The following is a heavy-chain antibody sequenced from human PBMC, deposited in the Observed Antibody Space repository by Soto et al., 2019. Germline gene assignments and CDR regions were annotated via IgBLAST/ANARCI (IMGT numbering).Heavy chain of an antibody. Sequence: QGQLLQSGDGVKKPGASVRVSCRASGYDFTSYGISWVRQPPGQGLEWVSWISAYNGKRDTAQKFQGRVTMTLDTSTDTAHMELGDLTSADTAVYYCARGRIVASIHDAFEIWGQGTMVAVSS. D-gene: IGHD2-21*01. CDR3: ARGRIVASIHDAFEI. CDR2: ISAYNGKR. J-gene: IGHJ3*02. CDR1: GYDFTSYG. V-gene: IGHV1-18*01.